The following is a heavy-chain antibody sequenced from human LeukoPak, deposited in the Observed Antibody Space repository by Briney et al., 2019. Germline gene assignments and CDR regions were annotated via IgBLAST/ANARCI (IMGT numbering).Heavy chain of an antibody. CDR1: GFTFSSYA. J-gene: IGHJ4*02. V-gene: IGHV3-7*01. Sequence: GGSLRLSRAASGFTFSSYAMSWVRQAPGKGLEWVANIKQDGSEKYYVDSVKGRFTISRDNAKNSMYLQMNSLRAEDTAVYYCARWEIRGTAHQLDYWGQGTLVTVSS. D-gene: IGHD1-7*01. CDR3: ARWEIRGTAHQLDY. CDR2: IKQDGSEK.